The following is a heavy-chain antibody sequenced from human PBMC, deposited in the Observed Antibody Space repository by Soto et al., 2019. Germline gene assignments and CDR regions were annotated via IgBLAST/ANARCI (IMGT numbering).Heavy chain of an antibody. V-gene: IGHV4-34*01. J-gene: IGHJ4*02. CDR1: GWSFSGYY. CDR2: INHSGST. Sequence: SETLSLTCSVYGWSFSGYYWSWIRKPPGKGLEWIGEINHSGSTNYNPSLKSRVTISVDTSKNQFSLKLSSVTAADTAVYYCARSQILLWFGELPYYFDYWGQGTLVTVSS. CDR3: ARSQILLWFGELPYYFDY. D-gene: IGHD3-10*01.